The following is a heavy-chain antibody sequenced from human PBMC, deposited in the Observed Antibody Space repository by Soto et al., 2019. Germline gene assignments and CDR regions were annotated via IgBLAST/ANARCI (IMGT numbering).Heavy chain of an antibody. J-gene: IGHJ5*02. D-gene: IGHD3-22*01. CDR3: AKLSSAYYYDP. Sequence: DVQLVESGGGLVQPGGSLRLSCAASGFTFSDHHMDWVRQAPGKGLEWVGRTRNKANSYTTEYAASVKGRFTISRDDSKNSLYLQMNGLNAEDTAVYYCAKLSSAYYYDPWGQGTLVTVSS. CDR1: GFTFSDHH. V-gene: IGHV3-72*01. CDR2: TRNKANSYTT.